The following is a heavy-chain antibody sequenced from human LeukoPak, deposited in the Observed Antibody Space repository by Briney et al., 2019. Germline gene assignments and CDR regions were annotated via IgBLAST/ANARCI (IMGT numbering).Heavy chain of an antibody. CDR2: ISGSGGST. D-gene: IGHD4-23*01. CDR3: ARSIGNPGYFQH. V-gene: IGHV3-23*01. J-gene: IGHJ1*01. Sequence: GESLKISCAASGFTFSSYAMSWVRQAPGKGLEWVSAISGSGGSTYYADSVKGRFTISRDNSKNTLYLQMNSLRSDDTAVYYCARSIGNPGYFQHWGQGTLVTVSS. CDR1: GFTFSSYA.